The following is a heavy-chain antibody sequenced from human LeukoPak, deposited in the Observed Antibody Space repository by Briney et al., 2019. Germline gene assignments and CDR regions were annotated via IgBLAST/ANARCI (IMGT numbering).Heavy chain of an antibody. CDR2: IYYSGST. D-gene: IGHD1-26*01. CDR3: ARVPWEYYFDY. V-gene: IGHV4-59*01. Sequence: SETLSLTCTVSGCSISSYYWSWIRQPPGKGLEWIGYIYYSGSTNYNPSLKSRVTISVDTSKNQFSLKLSSVTAADTAVYYCARVPWEYYFDYWGQGTLVTVSS. CDR1: GCSISSYY. J-gene: IGHJ4*02.